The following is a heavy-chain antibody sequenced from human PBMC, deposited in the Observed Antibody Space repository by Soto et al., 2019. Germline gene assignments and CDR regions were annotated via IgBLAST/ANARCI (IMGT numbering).Heavy chain of an antibody. Sequence: SETLSLTCTVSGGSISSYYWSWIRQPPGKGLEWIGDVYYNGSTNYNLSLKSRVTISVDTSKNQFSLKLTSVTAADTAVYYCARGWEYYYGSGSYYFDYWGQGIQVTVSS. CDR1: GGSISSYY. V-gene: IGHV4-59*01. D-gene: IGHD3-10*01. CDR3: ARGWEYYYGSGSYYFDY. J-gene: IGHJ4*02. CDR2: VYYNGST.